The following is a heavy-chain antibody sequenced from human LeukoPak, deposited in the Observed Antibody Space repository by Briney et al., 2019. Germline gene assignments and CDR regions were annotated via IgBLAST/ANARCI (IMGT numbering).Heavy chain of an antibody. D-gene: IGHD3-3*01. CDR2: IYYSGST. J-gene: IGHJ4*02. Sequence: SETLSLTCTVSGGSISSSSYYWGWIRQPPGKGLEWIGSIYYSGSTYYNPSLKSRVTISVDTSKNQFSLKLSSVTAADTAVYYCARTYYDFWSGYYSHEGNPFDYWGQGTLVTVSS. CDR1: GGSISSSSYY. CDR3: ARTYYDFWSGYYSHEGNPFDY. V-gene: IGHV4-39*01.